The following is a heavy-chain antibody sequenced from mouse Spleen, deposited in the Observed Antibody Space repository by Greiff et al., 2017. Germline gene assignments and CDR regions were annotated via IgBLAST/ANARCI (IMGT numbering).Heavy chain of an antibody. CDR3: ARVGTGFDY. CDR1: GYSFTGYY. Sequence: VQLQQSGPELVKPGASVKISCKASGYSFTGYYMNWVKQSPEKSLEWIGEINPSTGGTTYNQKFKAKATLTVDKSSSTAYMQLKSLTSEDSAVYYCARVGTGFDYWGQGTTLTVSS. V-gene: IGHV1-42*01. D-gene: IGHD4-1*01. J-gene: IGHJ2*01. CDR2: INPSTGGT.